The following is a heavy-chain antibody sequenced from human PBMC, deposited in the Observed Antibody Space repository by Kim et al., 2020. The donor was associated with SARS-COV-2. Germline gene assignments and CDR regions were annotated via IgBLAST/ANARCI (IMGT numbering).Heavy chain of an antibody. V-gene: IGHV1-2*06. J-gene: IGHJ4*02. D-gene: IGHD3-3*01. CDR1: GYTFTDYH. CDR2: INPNSGGA. CDR3: AKDFSSSDWGY. Sequence: ASVKVSCKASGYTFTDYHVHWVRQAPGQGLEWMGRINPNSGGANYAQKFQGRVTMTSDTSISTAYMELSSLIYDDTAVYYCAKDFSSSDWGYWGQGTLVTVSS.